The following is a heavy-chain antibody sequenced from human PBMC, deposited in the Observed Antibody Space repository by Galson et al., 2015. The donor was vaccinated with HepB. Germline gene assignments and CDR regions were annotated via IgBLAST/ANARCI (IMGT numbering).Heavy chain of an antibody. CDR1: GGTFSSYT. CDR2: IIPILGIA. CDR3: ARYGRYGDSLYDAFDI. J-gene: IGHJ3*02. D-gene: IGHD4-17*01. Sequence: SVKVSCKASGGTFSSYTISWVRQAPGQGLEWMGRIIPILGIANYAQKFQGRVTITADKSTSTAYMELSSLRSEDTAVYYCARYGRYGDSLYDAFDIWGQGTMVTVSS. V-gene: IGHV1-69*02.